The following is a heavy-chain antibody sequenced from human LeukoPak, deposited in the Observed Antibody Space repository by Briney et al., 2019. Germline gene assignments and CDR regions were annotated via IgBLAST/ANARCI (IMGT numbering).Heavy chain of an antibody. V-gene: IGHV3-23*01. CDR3: AKATIDDLPTFFDY. CDR1: GFTFSSYG. Sequence: GGSLRLSCAASGFTFSSYGMHWVRQAPGKGLEWVSAISGSGGSTYYADSVKGRFTISRDNSKNTLYLQMNSLRAEDTAVYYCAKATIDDLPTFFDYWGQGTLVTVSS. CDR2: ISGSGGST. D-gene: IGHD2-21*02. J-gene: IGHJ4*02.